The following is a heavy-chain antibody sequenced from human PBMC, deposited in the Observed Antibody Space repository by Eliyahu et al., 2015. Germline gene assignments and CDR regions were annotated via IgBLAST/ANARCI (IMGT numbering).Heavy chain of an antibody. CDR3: VRDKRVDYSDYYYYAMDV. V-gene: IGHV4-61*01. CDR2: VSSGGST. D-gene: IGHD2-15*01. CDR1: GDSVNGISDY. J-gene: IGHJ6*02. Sequence: QVQLLESGPGLVKPSETLSLTCTVSGDSVNGISDYWTWIRQSPGKGLEWIGYVSSGGSTNYNPSLRSRVTISVDTSKNQYFLKMKSVTAADTNVYYCVRDKRVDYSDYYYYAMDVWGQGTAVAVSS.